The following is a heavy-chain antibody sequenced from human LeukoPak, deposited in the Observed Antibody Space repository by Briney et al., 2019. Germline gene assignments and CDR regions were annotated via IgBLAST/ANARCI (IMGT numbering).Heavy chain of an antibody. D-gene: IGHD6-19*01. J-gene: IGHJ4*02. CDR3: ARVGGIAVAAAFDY. CDR1: GFTFSSYW. Sequence: GGSLRLSCAASGFTFSSYWMSWVRQAPGKGLEWVANIKQDGSEKYYVDSVKGRFTISRDNAKNSLYLQMNSLRAEDTAVYYCARVGGIAVAAAFDYWGQGILVTVSS. CDR2: IKQDGSEK. V-gene: IGHV3-7*01.